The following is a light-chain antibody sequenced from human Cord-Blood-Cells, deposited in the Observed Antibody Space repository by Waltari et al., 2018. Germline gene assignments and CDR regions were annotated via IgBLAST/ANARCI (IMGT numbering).Light chain of an antibody. J-gene: IGKJ5*01. CDR2: AAS. V-gene: IGKV1-39*01. CDR1: QSISSY. CDR3: QQSYSTPIT. Sequence: DIQMTQSPSSLSASVGDSVPITCRASQSISSYLNWYQQKPGKAPKLLIYAASSLQSGVPSRFSGSGSGTDFTLTISSLQPEDFATYYCQQSYSTPITFGKGHDWRLN.